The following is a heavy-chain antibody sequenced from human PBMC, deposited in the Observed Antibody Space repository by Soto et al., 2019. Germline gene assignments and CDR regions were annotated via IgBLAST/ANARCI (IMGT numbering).Heavy chain of an antibody. Sequence: SETLSLTCTVSGGSISSYYWSWIRQPPGKGLEWIGYIYCSGSTNYNPSLKSRVTISVDTSKNQFSLKLSSVTAADTAVYYCARGVQRNYYYGMDVWGQGTTGTVSS. CDR3: ARGVQRNYYYGMDV. CDR2: IYCSGST. V-gene: IGHV4-59*01. CDR1: GGSISSYY. D-gene: IGHD6-6*01. J-gene: IGHJ6*02.